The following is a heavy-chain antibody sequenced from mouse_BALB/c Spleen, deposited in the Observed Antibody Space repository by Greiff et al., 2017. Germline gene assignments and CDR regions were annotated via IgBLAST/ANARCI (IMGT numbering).Heavy chain of an antibody. V-gene: IGHV1-15*01. D-gene: IGHD2-2*01. CDR3: TGHYGYVFAY. Sequence: ESGAELVRPGASVTLSCKASGYTFTDYEMHWVKQTPVHGLEWIGAIDPETGGTAYNQKFKGKATLTADKSSSTAYMELRSLTSEDSAVYYCTGHYGYVFAYWGQGTLVTVSA. J-gene: IGHJ3*01. CDR2: IDPETGGT. CDR1: GYTFTDYE.